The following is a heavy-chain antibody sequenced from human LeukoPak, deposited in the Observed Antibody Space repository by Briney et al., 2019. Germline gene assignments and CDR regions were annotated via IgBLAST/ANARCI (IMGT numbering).Heavy chain of an antibody. CDR1: GGSIASSIYY. CDR2: IYSTGTT. J-gene: IGHJ3*02. Sequence: SETLSLTCSVSGGSIASSIYYWGWIRQPPGKGLEWIGSIYSTGTTYRNPSLKSRVTISVDTSKNHFSLRLISVTAADTAVYFCARETGPEWYFDPADAFHIWGQGTGVTVSS. D-gene: IGHD3-9*01. CDR3: ARETGPEWYFDPADAFHI. V-gene: IGHV4-39*07.